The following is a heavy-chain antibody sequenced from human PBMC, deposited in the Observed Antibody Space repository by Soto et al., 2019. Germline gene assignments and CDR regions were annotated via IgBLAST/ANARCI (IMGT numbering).Heavy chain of an antibody. CDR2: ISSSSSYT. D-gene: IGHD3-16*01. CDR1: GVNIGDYY. Sequence: AASGVNIGDYYIRCISEAKGKGLEWVSYISSSSSYTNYADSVKGRFTISRDNAKNALYLQMNSLRAEDTAVYYCARVGGVRGVNFEYWGQGTLVTVSS. CDR3: ARVGGVRGVNFEY. V-gene: IGHV3-11*06. J-gene: IGHJ4*02.